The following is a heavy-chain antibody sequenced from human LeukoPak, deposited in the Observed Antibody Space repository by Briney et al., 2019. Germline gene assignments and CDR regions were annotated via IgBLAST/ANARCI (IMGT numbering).Heavy chain of an antibody. J-gene: IGHJ6*02. CDR1: GFTFDDYG. V-gene: IGHV3-11*01. D-gene: IGHD2-15*01. Sequence: GGSLRLSCAASGFTFDDYGMSWIRQAPGKGLEWVSYISSSGSTIYYADSVKGRFTISRDNAKNSLYLQMNSLRAEDTAVYYCARDQGWPKDYYGMDVWGQGTTVTVSS. CDR3: ARDQGWPKDYYGMDV. CDR2: ISSSGSTI.